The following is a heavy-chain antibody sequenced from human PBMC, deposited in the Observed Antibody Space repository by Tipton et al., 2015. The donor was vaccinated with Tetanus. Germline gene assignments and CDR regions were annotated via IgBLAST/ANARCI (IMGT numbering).Heavy chain of an antibody. D-gene: IGHD2-15*01. CDR1: GFSLSTSGVG. CDR3: AHSGSRALDF. CDR2: IYWDDNK. V-gene: IGHV2-5*02. J-gene: IGHJ4*02. Sequence: LVKPTQTLTPTCTFSGFSLSTSGVGVGWIRQPPGKALEWLALIYWDDNKRYSPSLKSRLAITKDTSKNQVVLTMTNVDPVDTATYYCAHSGSRALDFWGQGTLVTVSS.